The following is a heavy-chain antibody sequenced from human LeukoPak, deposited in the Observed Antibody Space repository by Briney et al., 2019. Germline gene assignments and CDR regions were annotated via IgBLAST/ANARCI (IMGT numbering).Heavy chain of an antibody. CDR2: ISGSGGST. V-gene: IGHV3-23*01. Sequence: QAGGSLRLSCAASGFTFSSYAMSWVRHAPGKGLEWVSAISGSGGSTYYADSVKGRFTISRDNSKNTLYLQMNSLRAEDTAVYYCAKDSGSYDGTEDYWGQGTLVTVSS. J-gene: IGHJ4*02. D-gene: IGHD1-26*01. CDR1: GFTFSSYA. CDR3: AKDSGSYDGTEDY.